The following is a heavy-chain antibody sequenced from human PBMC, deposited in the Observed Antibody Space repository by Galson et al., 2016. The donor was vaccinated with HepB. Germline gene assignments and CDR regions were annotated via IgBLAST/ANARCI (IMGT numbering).Heavy chain of an antibody. CDR3: AKESGLYYCYFES. D-gene: IGHD5/OR15-5a*01. V-gene: IGHV3-23*01. CDR1: GFTFSSHA. J-gene: IGHJ4*02. Sequence: SLRLSCAASGFTFSSHAMSWVRQAPGKGLEWVSSFSGRGETHYTDSVRGRFTISRDNSKNTLYLQMSSLRAEDTAVYFYAKESGLYYCYFESWGQGTLVIVSS. CDR2: FSGRGET.